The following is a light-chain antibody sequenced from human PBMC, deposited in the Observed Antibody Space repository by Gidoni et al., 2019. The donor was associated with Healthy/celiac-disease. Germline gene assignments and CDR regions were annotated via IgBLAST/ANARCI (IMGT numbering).Light chain of an antibody. J-gene: IGKJ2*01. V-gene: IGKV1-5*01. CDR2: DAS. CDR1: QSISSW. CDR3: QQYNSYYT. Sequence: DIQMTQSPSTLSASVGDRVTITCRASQSISSWLAWYQQKPGKAPKLLIYDASRLESGVPSRFSGSGSGTEFTTTISRLQADDFATYYWQQYNSYYTFGQGTKLEIK.